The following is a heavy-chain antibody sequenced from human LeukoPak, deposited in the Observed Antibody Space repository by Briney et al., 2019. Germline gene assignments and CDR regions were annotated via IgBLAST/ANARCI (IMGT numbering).Heavy chain of an antibody. D-gene: IGHD6-19*01. CDR1: GFTFSSYG. Sequence: GRSLRLSCAASGFTFSSYGMHWVRQAPGKGLEWVAVISYDGSNKYYADSVKGRFTISRDNSKNTLYLQMNSLRAEDTAVYYCAKAGYSSGYYYCYGMDVWGQGTTVTVSS. V-gene: IGHV3-30*18. CDR2: ISYDGSNK. J-gene: IGHJ6*02. CDR3: AKAGYSSGYYYCYGMDV.